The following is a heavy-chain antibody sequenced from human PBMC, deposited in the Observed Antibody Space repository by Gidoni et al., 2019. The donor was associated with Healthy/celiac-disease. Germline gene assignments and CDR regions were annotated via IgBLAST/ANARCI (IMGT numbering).Heavy chain of an antibody. Sequence: SVKGRFTISRDNAKNSLYLQVNSLRAEDTALYYCSKVYGSWSYHPPLFDYWGQGTMVTVSS. D-gene: IGHD3-10*01. CDR3: SKVYGSWSYHPPLFDY. J-gene: IGHJ4*02. V-gene: IGHV3-9*01.